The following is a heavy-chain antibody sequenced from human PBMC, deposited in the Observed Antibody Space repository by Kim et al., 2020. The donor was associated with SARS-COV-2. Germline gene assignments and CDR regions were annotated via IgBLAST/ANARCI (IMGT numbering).Heavy chain of an antibody. D-gene: IGHD4-17*01. CDR3: ARDGLVTTVTTVDY. J-gene: IGHJ4*02. Sequence: ADSGKGRFTSSRDNAKNSLYLQMNSLRAEDTAVYYCARDGLVTTVTTVDYWGQGTLVTVSS. V-gene: IGHV3-21*01.